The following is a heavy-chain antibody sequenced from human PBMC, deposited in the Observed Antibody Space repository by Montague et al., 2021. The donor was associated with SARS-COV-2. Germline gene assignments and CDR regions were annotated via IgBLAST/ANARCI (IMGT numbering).Heavy chain of an antibody. Sequence: CAISGDSVSSNSAAWNWIRQSPSRGLEWLGRTYYRSRWYDDYAASVKGRITMNPDTAKNHFSLQLNSVTPEDTAVYYCARGNWEKVTGTTSDYLYYFDRWGQGTLVTVSS. J-gene: IGHJ4*02. CDR1: GDSVSSNSAA. V-gene: IGHV6-1*01. D-gene: IGHD1-7*01. CDR3: ARGNWEKVTGTTSDYLYYFDR. CDR2: TYYRSRWYD.